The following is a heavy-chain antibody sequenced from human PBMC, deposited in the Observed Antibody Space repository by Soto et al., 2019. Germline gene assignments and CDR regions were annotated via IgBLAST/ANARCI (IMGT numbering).Heavy chain of an antibody. V-gene: IGHV3-66*01. CDR2: IYSGGST. CDR3: ARDSSKENFFDY. J-gene: IGHJ4*02. D-gene: IGHD6-13*01. Sequence: SLRLSCAASGFTVSSNYMSWVRQAPGKGLEWVSVIYSGGSTYYADSVKGRFTISRDNSKNTLYLQMNSLRAEDTAVYYCARDSSKENFFDYWGQGTLVTVSS. CDR1: GFTVSSNY.